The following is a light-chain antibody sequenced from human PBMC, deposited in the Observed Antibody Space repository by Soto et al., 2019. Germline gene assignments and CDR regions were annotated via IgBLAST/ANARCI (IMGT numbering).Light chain of an antibody. CDR1: QSLLHSDGYNY. CDR3: MQALQTPWT. J-gene: IGKJ1*01. V-gene: IGKV2-28*01. Sequence: DIVMTQSPLSLPVTPGEPASISCRSSQSLLHSDGYNYLDWYLQKLGQSPQLLICLGSNRASGVPDRFSGSGSGTDFTLTISRVEAEDFGLYYCMQALQTPWTFGQGTQVEVK. CDR2: LGS.